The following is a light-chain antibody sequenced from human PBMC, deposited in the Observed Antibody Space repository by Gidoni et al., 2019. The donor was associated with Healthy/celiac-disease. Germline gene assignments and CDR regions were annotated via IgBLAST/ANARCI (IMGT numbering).Light chain of an antibody. CDR1: QSVSSY. V-gene: IGKV3-11*01. Sequence: EIVLTQSPATLSLSPVERATLSCRASQSVSSYLAWYQQKPGQAPRLLIYGASNRATGIPARFSGSGSGTDFTLTISSLEPEDFAVYYCQQRKTFGQGTKVEIK. CDR3: QQRKT. CDR2: GAS. J-gene: IGKJ1*01.